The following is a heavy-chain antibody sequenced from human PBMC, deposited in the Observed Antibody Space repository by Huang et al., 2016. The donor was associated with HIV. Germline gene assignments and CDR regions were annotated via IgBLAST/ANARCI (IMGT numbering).Heavy chain of an antibody. CDR3: ARGGLLWFGELST. V-gene: IGHV1-8*01. J-gene: IGHJ5*02. D-gene: IGHD3-10*01. Sequence: QVQLVQSGAEVKKPGASVKVCCKASGYTFTNYDINWVRQATVQVLEWMGLMNPNSGDTVFAPTFQCSVTMTVNTSISTAYMELSSLRSEDTAVYYCARGGLLWFGELSTWGQGTLVTVSS. CDR2: MNPNSGDT. CDR1: GYTFTNYD.